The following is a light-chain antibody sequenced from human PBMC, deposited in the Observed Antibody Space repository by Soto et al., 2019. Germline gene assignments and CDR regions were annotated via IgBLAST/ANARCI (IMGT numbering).Light chain of an antibody. CDR3: GTWDSSPRRGAV. J-gene: IGLJ7*01. CDR1: SCNIGNNY. V-gene: IGLV1-51*02. Sequence: QSVLTQPPSVSAAPGQKVTISCSGSSCNIGNNYVSWYQQLPGTAPKLLIYENNKRTSGIPDRFSGSKSGTSATLGITGLQTGDEADYYCGTWDSSPRRGAVFGGGTQLTVL. CDR2: ENN.